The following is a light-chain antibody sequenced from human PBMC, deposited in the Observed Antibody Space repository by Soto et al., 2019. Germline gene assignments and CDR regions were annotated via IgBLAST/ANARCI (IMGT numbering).Light chain of an antibody. Sequence: DIKMTQSPSTLSGSVVDGVTIACRASQTISSWLAWYQQKPGKAPKILIYKASTLKSGVPSRFSGSGSGTEFTLTISSLQPDDFATYYCQHYNSYSEAFGQGTRLEIK. J-gene: IGKJ5*01. CDR2: KAS. V-gene: IGKV1-5*03. CDR3: QHYNSYSEA. CDR1: QTISSW.